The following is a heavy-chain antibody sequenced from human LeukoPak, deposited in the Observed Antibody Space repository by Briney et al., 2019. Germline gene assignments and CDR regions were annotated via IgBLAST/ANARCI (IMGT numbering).Heavy chain of an antibody. CDR3: ARDGWFGDYNWFDP. CDR1: GFTFSSYS. D-gene: IGHD3-10*01. CDR2: ISSASNTI. V-gene: IGHV3-48*01. J-gene: IGHJ5*02. Sequence: PGESLRLSCAASGFTFSSYSMNWVRQAPGKGLEWISYISSASNTIYYADSVKGRFTISSDNAKNSVYLQLNSLRAEDTAMYYCARDGWFGDYNWFDPWGQGTLVTVSS.